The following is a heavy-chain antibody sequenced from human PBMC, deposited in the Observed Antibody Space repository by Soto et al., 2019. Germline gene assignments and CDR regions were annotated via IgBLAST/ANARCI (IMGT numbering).Heavy chain of an antibody. D-gene: IGHD3-3*01. Sequence: GGSLRLSCAASGFTFSSYWMSWVRQAPGKGLEWVANIKQDGSEKYYVDSVKGRFTISRDNAKNSLYLQMNSLRAEDTAVYYCARVAGWGYDFWSGYYERAFDIWGQGTMVTVSS. CDR3: ARVAGWGYDFWSGYYERAFDI. V-gene: IGHV3-7*01. CDR2: IKQDGSEK. J-gene: IGHJ3*02. CDR1: GFTFSSYW.